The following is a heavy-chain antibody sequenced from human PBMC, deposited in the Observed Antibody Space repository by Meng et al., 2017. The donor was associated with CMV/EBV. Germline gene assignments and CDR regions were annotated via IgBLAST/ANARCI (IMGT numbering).Heavy chain of an antibody. CDR3: ARDLNVVVPAAMGGTTAKNKLGYYYYGMDV. CDR1: GFPFSPYT. D-gene: IGHD2-2*01. Sequence: GESLKISCAASGFPFSPYTIHWVRQAPGKGLEWVALISSDGSNKDYADSVKGRFTISRDNSKNTLYLQMNSLRAEDTAVYYCARDLNVVVPAAMGGTTAKNKLGYYYYGMDVWGQGTTVTVSS. CDR2: ISSDGSNK. V-gene: IGHV3-30*14. J-gene: IGHJ6*02.